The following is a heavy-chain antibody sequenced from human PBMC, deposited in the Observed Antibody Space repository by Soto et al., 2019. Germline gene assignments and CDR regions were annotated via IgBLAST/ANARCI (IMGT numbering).Heavy chain of an antibody. J-gene: IGHJ4*02. CDR2: IYYRGST. CDR3: AKGGQYFDY. Sequence: PSGTLSLTCTVPGGRIRNYYWSWIRQPPGKGLEWIGYIYYRGSTNYNPSLKSRVTISVDTSKNQFSLKLSSVTAADTAVYYCAKGGQYFDYWGPGTLVTVSS. V-gene: IGHV4-59*03. D-gene: IGHD3-16*01. CDR1: GGRIRNYY.